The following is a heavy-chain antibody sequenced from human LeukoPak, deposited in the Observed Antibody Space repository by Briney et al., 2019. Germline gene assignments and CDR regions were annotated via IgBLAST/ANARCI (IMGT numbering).Heavy chain of an antibody. V-gene: IGHV1-46*01. CDR1: GYTFTRYY. Sequence: ASVKVSCKASGYTFTRYYMHWVRQAPGQGLEWMGIINPSGGSTSYAQKFQGRVTMTRDMSTSTVYMELSSLRSEDTAVYYCARENGYNGLDYWGQGTLVNVSS. CDR3: ARENGYNGLDY. D-gene: IGHD5-24*01. CDR2: INPSGGST. J-gene: IGHJ4*02.